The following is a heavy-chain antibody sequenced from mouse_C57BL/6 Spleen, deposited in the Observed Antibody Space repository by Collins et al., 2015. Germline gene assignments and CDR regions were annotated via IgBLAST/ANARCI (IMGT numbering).Heavy chain of an antibody. D-gene: IGHD2-14*01. CDR1: GYTFTNYW. V-gene: IGHV1-69*01. J-gene: IGHJ2*01. CDR2: IDPSDSYT. Sequence: QVQLQQPGAELVMPGTSVKLSCKASGYTFTNYWIHWVKQRPGQGLEWIGEIDPSDSYTNYNQKFKGKSTLTVDKSSSTAFMHLSSLTSEDSAVYYCARWGYIGDYWGQGTTLTVSS. CDR3: ARWGYIGDY.